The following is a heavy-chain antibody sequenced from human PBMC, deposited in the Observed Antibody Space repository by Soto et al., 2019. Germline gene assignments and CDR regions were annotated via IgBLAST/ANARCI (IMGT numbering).Heavy chain of an antibody. CDR2: IYYSGST. V-gene: IGHV4-39*01. D-gene: IGHD3-3*01. CDR3: ARNFDFWSGYSAGAMDV. J-gene: IGHJ6*02. CDR1: GGSISSSSYY. Sequence: SETLSLTCTVSGGSISSSSYYWGWIRQPPGKGLEWIGSIYYSGSTYYNPSLKSRVTISVDTSKDQFSLKLSSVTAADTAVYYCARNFDFWSGYSAGAMDVWGQGTTVTVS.